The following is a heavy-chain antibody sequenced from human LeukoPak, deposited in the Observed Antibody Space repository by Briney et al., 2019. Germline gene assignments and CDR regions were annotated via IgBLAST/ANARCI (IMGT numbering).Heavy chain of an antibody. CDR2: ISSSSSTI. D-gene: IGHD3-3*02. Sequence: GGSLRLSCAASGFTFSSYSMNWVRQAPGKGLEWVSYISSSSSTIYYADSVKGRFTISRDNAKNSLYLQMDSLRDEDTAIYYCATFSIRGFDYWGQGTLVTVSS. CDR3: ATFSIRGFDY. V-gene: IGHV3-48*02. J-gene: IGHJ4*02. CDR1: GFTFSSYS.